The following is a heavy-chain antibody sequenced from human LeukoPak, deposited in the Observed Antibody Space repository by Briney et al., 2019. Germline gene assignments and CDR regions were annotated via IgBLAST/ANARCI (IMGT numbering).Heavy chain of an antibody. Sequence: PSETLSLTCTVSGGSISSYYWSWIRQPAGKGLEWIGRIYTSGSTYYNPSLKSRVTMSVDTSKNQFSLKLRSVTAADTAVYYCARGYNWGSPTRNFYYLDVWGKGTTVTVSS. CDR3: ARGYNWGSPTRNFYYLDV. CDR2: IYTSGST. J-gene: IGHJ6*03. CDR1: GGSISSYY. V-gene: IGHV4-4*07. D-gene: IGHD7-27*01.